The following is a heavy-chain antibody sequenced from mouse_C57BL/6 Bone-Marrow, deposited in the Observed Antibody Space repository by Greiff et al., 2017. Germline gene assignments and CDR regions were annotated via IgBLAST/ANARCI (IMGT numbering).Heavy chain of an antibody. J-gene: IGHJ4*01. Sequence: EVKVVESGGGLVQSGRSLRLSCATSGFTFSDFYMEWVRQAPGKGLEWIAASRNKANDYTTEYSASVKGRFIVSRDTSQSILYLQMNALRAEDTAIYYCARDHYYGSSDYAMDYWGQGTSVTVSS. V-gene: IGHV7-1*01. CDR3: ARDHYYGSSDYAMDY. CDR2: SRNKANDYTT. CDR1: GFTFSDFY. D-gene: IGHD1-1*01.